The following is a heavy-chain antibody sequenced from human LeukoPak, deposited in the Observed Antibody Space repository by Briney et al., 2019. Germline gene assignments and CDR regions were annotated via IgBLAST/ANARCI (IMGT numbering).Heavy chain of an antibody. V-gene: IGHV3-21*01. D-gene: IGHD6-13*01. Sequence: AGGSLRLSCAASGFTFSSYDMNWVRQAPGKGLEWVSSISSSSSYIYYADSVKGRFTISRDNAKNSLYLQMNSLRAEDTAVYYCARDPRIAAALNWFDPWGQGTLVTVSS. CDR2: ISSSSSYI. CDR1: GFTFSSYD. CDR3: ARDPRIAAALNWFDP. J-gene: IGHJ5*02.